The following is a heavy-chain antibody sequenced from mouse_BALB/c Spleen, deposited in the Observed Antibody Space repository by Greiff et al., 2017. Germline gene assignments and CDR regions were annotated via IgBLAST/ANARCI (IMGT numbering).Heavy chain of an antibody. J-gene: IGHJ4*01. CDR1: GYTFTDYN. D-gene: IGHD3-3*01. V-gene: IGHV1S29*02. Sequence: EVMLVESGPELVKPGASVKISCKASGYTFTDYNMHWVKQSHGKSLEWIGYIYPYNGGTGYNQKFKSKATLTVDNSSSTAYMELRSLTSEDSAVYYCARGGGTGSPMDYWGQGTSVTVSS. CDR3: ARGGGTGSPMDY. CDR2: IYPYNGGT.